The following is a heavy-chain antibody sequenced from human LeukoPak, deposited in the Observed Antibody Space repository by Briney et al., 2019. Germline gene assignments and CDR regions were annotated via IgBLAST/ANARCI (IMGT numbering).Heavy chain of an antibody. CDR3: ARRGDGGRSFDY. CDR1: GFTFSSYG. D-gene: IGHD4-23*01. CDR2: IWYDGSNK. Sequence: GGSLRLSCAASGFTFSSYGMHWVRQAPGKGLEWVAVIWYDGSNKYYADSVKGRFTISRDNSKNTLFLQMNSLRAEDTAVYYCARRGDGGRSFDYWGQGTLVTVSS. J-gene: IGHJ4*02. V-gene: IGHV3-33*01.